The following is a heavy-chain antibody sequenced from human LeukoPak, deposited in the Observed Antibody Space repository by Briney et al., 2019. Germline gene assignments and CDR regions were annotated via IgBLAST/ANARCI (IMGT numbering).Heavy chain of an antibody. D-gene: IGHD3-16*01. CDR3: ARSLGDYVVY. V-gene: IGHV1-2*02. Sequence: ASVKVSCKASGYTFTAYYMHWVRQAPGQGLEWMGWINPKSGGTNFAQKFQGRVTMTRDTSITTAYMELSRLTSDDTAVYYCARSLGDYVVYWGQETLVTVSS. CDR1: GYTFTAYY. J-gene: IGHJ4*02. CDR2: INPKSGGT.